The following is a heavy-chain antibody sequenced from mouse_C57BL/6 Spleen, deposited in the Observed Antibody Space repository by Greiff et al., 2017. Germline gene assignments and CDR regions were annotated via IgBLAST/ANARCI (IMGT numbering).Heavy chain of an antibody. V-gene: IGHV5-17*01. CDR2: ISSGSSTI. D-gene: IGHD1-1*01. J-gene: IGHJ4*01. CDR1: GFTFSDYG. CDR3: ARGLFYYGSSYAMDY. Sequence: EVKLMESGGGLVKPGGSLKLSCAASGFTFSDYGMHWVRQAPETGLEWVAYISSGSSTIYYADTVKGRFTISRDNAKNTLFLQMTSLRSEDTAMYYCARGLFYYGSSYAMDYGGQGTSVTVSS.